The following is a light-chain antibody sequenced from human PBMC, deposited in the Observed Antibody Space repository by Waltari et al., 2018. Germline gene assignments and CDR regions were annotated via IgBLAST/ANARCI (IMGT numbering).Light chain of an antibody. V-gene: IGLV2-23*02. CDR3: YSYAGGRV. J-gene: IGLJ1*01. CDR1: SRDVGRSNL. Sequence: QSALTQPASVSGSPGQSITISCTGRSRDVGRSNLDSWYLQHPGKAPKLIIYEVTKRPSGVSNRFSGSKSGNTASLTISGLQAEDEADYYCYSYAGGRVFGTGTKVTVL. CDR2: EVT.